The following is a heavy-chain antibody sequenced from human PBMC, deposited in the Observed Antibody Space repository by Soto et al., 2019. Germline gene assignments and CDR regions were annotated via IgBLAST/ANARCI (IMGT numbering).Heavy chain of an antibody. CDR1: GYTFTSYY. J-gene: IGHJ4*02. Sequence: ASVKVSCKASGYTFTSYYMHWVRQAPGQGLEWMGIINPSGGSTSYAQKFQGRVTMTRDTSTSTVYMELSSLRSEDTAVYYCARGHPVVEGYCISTSCSASALGLDYWGQGTLVTVSS. V-gene: IGHV1-46*01. CDR3: ARGHPVVEGYCISTSCSASALGLDY. CDR2: INPSGGST. D-gene: IGHD2-2*01.